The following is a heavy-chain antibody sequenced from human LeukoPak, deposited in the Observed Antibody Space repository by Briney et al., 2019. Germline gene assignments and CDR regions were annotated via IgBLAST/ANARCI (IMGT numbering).Heavy chain of an antibody. CDR3: ARGSSGYLLNWFDP. Sequence: GGSLRLSCAGSGFPFSSYPISWVRQAPGKGLEWVAVISYDGSNKYYADSVKGRFTISRDNSKNTLYLQMNGLRSDDTAVYYCARGSSGYLLNWFDPWGQGTLVTVSS. J-gene: IGHJ5*02. CDR2: ISYDGSNK. CDR1: GFPFSSYP. D-gene: IGHD3-22*01. V-gene: IGHV3-30-3*01.